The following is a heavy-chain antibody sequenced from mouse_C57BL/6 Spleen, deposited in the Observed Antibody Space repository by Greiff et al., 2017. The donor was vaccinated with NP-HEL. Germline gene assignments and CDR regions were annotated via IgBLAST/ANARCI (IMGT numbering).Heavy chain of an antibody. CDR3: ARVDSSALSFAY. D-gene: IGHD3-2*02. V-gene: IGHV1-26*01. CDR2: INPNNGGT. Sequence: EVQLQQSGPELVKPGASVKISCKASGYTFTDYYMNWVKQSHGKSLEWIGDINPNNGGTSYNQKFKGKATLTVDKSSSKAYMELRSLTSEDSAVYYCARVDSSALSFAYWGQGTLVTVSA. CDR1: GYTFTDYY. J-gene: IGHJ3*01.